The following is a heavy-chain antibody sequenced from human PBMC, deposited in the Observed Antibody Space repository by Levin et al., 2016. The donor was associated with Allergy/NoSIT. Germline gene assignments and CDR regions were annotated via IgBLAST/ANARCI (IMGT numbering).Heavy chain of an antibody. J-gene: IGHJ4*02. D-gene: IGHD2-15*01. CDR1: GYTFTSYY. Sequence: ASVKVSCKASGYTFTSYYMHWVRQAPGQGLEWMGIINPSGGSTSYAQKFQGRVTMTRDTSTSTVYMELSSLRSEDTAVYYCARDRVLCSGGSCYPTYYFDYWGQGTLVTVSS. CDR2: INPSGGST. CDR3: ARDRVLCSGGSCYPTYYFDY. V-gene: IGHV1-46*01.